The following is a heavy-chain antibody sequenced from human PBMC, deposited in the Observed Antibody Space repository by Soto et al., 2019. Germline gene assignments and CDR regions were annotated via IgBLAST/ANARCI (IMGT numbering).Heavy chain of an antibody. CDR1: GYSFAGYW. CDR3: ARQIYDSDTGPNFQYYFDS. V-gene: IGHV5-10-1*01. D-gene: IGHD3-22*01. J-gene: IGHJ4*02. CDR2: IDPSDSQT. Sequence: GEPLKIACRGSGYSFAGYWITWVRQKPGKGLEWMGRIDPSDSQTYYSPSFRGHVTISATKSITTVFLQWSSLRASDTATYYCARQIYDSDTGPNFQYYFDSWGQGTPVTVSS.